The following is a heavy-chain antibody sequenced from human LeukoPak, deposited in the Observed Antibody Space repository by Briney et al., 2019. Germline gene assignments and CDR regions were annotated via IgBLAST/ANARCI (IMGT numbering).Heavy chain of an antibody. CDR3: ARSVGCSGGSCYGDYFDY. D-gene: IGHD2-15*01. Sequence: SETLSLTCTVSGSSISSYYWSWIRQPPGKGLEWIGYIYYSGSTNYNPSLKSRVTISVDTSKNQFSLKLSSVTAADTAVYYCARSVGCSGGSCYGDYFDYWGQGTLVTVSS. J-gene: IGHJ4*02. CDR2: IYYSGST. V-gene: IGHV4-59*01. CDR1: GSSISSYY.